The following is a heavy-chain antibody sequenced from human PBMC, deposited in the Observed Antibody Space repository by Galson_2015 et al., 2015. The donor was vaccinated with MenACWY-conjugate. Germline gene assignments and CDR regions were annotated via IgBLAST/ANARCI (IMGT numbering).Heavy chain of an antibody. CDR1: GFSLSRYS. D-gene: IGHD4-17*01. J-gene: IGHJ4*02. CDR2: ITSRSSTI. CDR3: ARGGYGESVTPDDY. Sequence: SLRLSCAASGFSLSRYSMNWVRQAPGEGLAWISYITSRSSTIYYADSVKGRFTISRDNAKNSLYLQMNSLRAEDTAVYYCARGGYGESVTPDDYWGRGTLVTVSS. V-gene: IGHV3-48*04.